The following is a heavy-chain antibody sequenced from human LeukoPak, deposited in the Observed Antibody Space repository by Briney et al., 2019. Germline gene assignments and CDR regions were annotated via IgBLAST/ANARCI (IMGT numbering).Heavy chain of an antibody. CDR1: GFTFDDYF. CDR3: ARSRARIAAAVYYFDY. CDR2: ITNSGYTM. V-gene: IGHV3-11*01. J-gene: IGHJ4*02. Sequence: KSGGSLRLSCAAAGFTFDDYFMGWVRQAPGKGLEWVSYITNSGYTMYYADSVRGRFTISKDNAKNSLYLHMSGLRAEDTAVYYCARSRARIAAAVYYFDYWGQGTPVTVSS. D-gene: IGHD6-13*01.